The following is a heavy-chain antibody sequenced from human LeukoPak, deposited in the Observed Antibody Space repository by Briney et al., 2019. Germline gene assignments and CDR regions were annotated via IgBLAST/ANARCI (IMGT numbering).Heavy chain of an antibody. CDR3: ARDRGWSQTYGSGTYGLDY. D-gene: IGHD3-10*01. J-gene: IGHJ4*02. V-gene: IGHV3-30*04. Sequence: GGSLRLSCAASGFTFSNYAMYWVRQTPGKGLQWVALISYDGSNKYSADSVKGRFTISRDNSRNTLYLQMNSLRAEDMAVYYCARDRGWSQTYGSGTYGLDYWGQGTLVTVSS. CDR2: ISYDGSNK. CDR1: GFTFSNYA.